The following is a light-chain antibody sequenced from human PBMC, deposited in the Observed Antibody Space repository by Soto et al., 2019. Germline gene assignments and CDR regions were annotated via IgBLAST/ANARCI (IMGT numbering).Light chain of an antibody. CDR2: KAS. CDR1: QSVSTW. CDR3: QQYNRSPYT. Sequence: DIQMTQSPSTLSASVGDRGTITCRASQSVSTWLAWYQQKPGKAPKILIYKASSLESGVPSRFSGSGSGTEFPLTISSLQPDDFATYYCQQYNRSPYTFGQGTKLEIK. J-gene: IGKJ2*01. V-gene: IGKV1-5*03.